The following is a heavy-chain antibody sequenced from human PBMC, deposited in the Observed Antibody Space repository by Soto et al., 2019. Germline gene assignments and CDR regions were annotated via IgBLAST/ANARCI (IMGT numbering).Heavy chain of an antibody. Sequence: ASVKVSCKASGYTFSNSGISWMRQAPGQGLEWMGWISAYNGNTNYAQKLQGRVTMTTDTSTSTAYMELRSLRSDDTAVYYCARDPPPPDYWGQGTLVTVSS. CDR2: ISAYNGNT. CDR3: ARDPPPPDY. CDR1: GYTFSNSG. V-gene: IGHV1-18*01. J-gene: IGHJ4*02.